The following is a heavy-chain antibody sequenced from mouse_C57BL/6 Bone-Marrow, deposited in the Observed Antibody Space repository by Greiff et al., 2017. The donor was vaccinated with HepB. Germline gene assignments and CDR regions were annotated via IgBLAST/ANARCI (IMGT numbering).Heavy chain of an antibody. V-gene: IGHV5-4*01. CDR3: AREGVYDGYSFDY. Sequence: EVKLMESGGGLVKPGGSLKLSCAASGFTFSSYAMSWVRQTPEKRLEWVATISDGGSYTYYPDNVKGRFTISRDNAKNNLYLQMSHLKSEDTAMYYGAREGVYDGYSFDYWGQGTTLTVSS. D-gene: IGHD2-3*01. CDR1: GFTFSSYA. CDR2: ISDGGSYT. J-gene: IGHJ2*01.